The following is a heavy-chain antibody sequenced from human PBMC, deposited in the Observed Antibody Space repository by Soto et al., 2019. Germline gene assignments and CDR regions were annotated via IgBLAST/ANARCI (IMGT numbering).Heavy chain of an antibody. CDR3: ARGFYQLLTYGDYYMDV. Sequence: TLSLTCTVSGGSISSGGYYWSWIRQHPGKGLEWIGYIYYSGSTYYNPSLKSRVTISVDTSKNQFSLKLSSVTAADTAVYYCARGFYQLLTYGDYYMDVWGKGTTVTVSS. J-gene: IGHJ6*03. V-gene: IGHV4-31*03. CDR1: GGSISSGGYY. D-gene: IGHD2-2*01. CDR2: IYYSGST.